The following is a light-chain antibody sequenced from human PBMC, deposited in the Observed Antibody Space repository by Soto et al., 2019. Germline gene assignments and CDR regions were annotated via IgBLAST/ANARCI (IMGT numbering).Light chain of an antibody. V-gene: IGKV3-15*01. J-gene: IGKJ2*01. CDR1: QSVSSN. CDR3: QQYNNWPPGMYT. CDR2: GAS. Sequence: EIVMTQSPAPLSVSPGERATLSCRASQSVSSNLAWYQQKPGQAPRLLIYGASTRATGIPARLSGSGSGTEFTLTISSLQSEDFAVYYCQQYNNWPPGMYTFGQGTKLEIK.